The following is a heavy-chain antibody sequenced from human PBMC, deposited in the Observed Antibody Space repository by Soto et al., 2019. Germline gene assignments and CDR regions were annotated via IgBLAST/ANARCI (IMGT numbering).Heavy chain of an antibody. CDR1: GGSVDSVNHY. V-gene: IGHV4-30-4*01. CDR3: ATSEYSSLSINWFDP. Sequence: TSETLSLTCSVSGGSVDSVNHYWSWIRQPPGKGLEWIGYIYNGGHTFYNPSLKSRVKILVDKSRNQFSLRLSSVTAADTAVYFCATSEYSSLSINWFDPWGQGALVTVS. CDR2: IYNGGHT. D-gene: IGHD6-6*01. J-gene: IGHJ5*02.